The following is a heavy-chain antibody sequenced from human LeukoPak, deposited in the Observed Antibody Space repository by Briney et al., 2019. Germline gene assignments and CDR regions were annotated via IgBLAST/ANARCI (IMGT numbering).Heavy chain of an antibody. V-gene: IGHV4-31*03. CDR3: ASRAVTTGVYYFDY. CDR1: GGSISSGGYY. Sequence: SETLSLTRTVSGGSISSGGYYWSWIRQHPGKGLEWIGYIYYSGSTYYNPSLKSRVTISVDTSKNQFSLKLSSVTAADTAVYYCASRAVTTGVYYFDYWGQGTLVTVSS. D-gene: IGHD4-17*01. CDR2: IYYSGST. J-gene: IGHJ4*02.